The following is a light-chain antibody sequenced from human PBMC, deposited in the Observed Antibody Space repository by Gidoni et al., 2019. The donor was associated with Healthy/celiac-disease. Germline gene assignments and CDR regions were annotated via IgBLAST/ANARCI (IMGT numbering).Light chain of an antibody. V-gene: IGKV2-28*01. CDR3: MQALQTPRS. J-gene: IGKJ1*01. CDR2: LGS. CDR1: QSHLHSNGYNY. Sequence: DIVMTQSPLSLPVTPGEPASISCRSSQSHLHSNGYNYLDWYLQKPGQSPQLLIYLGSNRASGVPDRFSGSGSGTDFTLKISRVEAEDVGVYYCMQALQTPRSFXQXTKVEIK.